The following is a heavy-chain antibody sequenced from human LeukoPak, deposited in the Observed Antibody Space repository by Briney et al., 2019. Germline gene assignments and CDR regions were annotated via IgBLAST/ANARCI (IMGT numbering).Heavy chain of an antibody. V-gene: IGHV4-30-2*01. CDR1: GGSISSGGYS. CDR3: ARSGSYSYWFDP. CDR2: IYHSGST. J-gene: IGHJ5*02. D-gene: IGHD1-26*01. Sequence: SETLSLTCAVSGGSISSGGYSWSWIRQPPGKGLEWIGYIYHSGSTYYNPSLKSRVTISVDRSKNQFSLKLSSVTAADTAVYYCARSGSYSYWFDPWGQGTLVTVSS.